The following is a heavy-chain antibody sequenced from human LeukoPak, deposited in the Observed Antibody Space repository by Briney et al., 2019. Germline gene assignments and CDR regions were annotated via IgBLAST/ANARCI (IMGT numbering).Heavy chain of an antibody. V-gene: IGHV3-33*01. Sequence: GRSLRLSCAASGFPFSRYGMHWVRQAPGKGLEWVAVIWYDGSNKYYADSVKGRFTISRDTSKNTLYLQMNSLRAEDTALYYCARDLFSRRIDYWGQGTLVTVYS. D-gene: IGHD3-9*01. CDR3: ARDLFSRRIDY. CDR1: GFPFSRYG. CDR2: IWYDGSNK. J-gene: IGHJ4*02.